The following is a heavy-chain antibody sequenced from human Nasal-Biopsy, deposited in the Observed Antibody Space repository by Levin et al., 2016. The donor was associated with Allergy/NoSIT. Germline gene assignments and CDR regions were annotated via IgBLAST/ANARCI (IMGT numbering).Heavy chain of an antibody. D-gene: IGHD3-10*01. CDR2: IKEDGSEK. J-gene: IGHJ4*02. CDR1: GFIFSGYW. CDR3: ARDRGYDGSVSYTFDS. V-gene: IGHV3-7*04. Sequence: GESLKISCAASGFIFSGYWMHWVRQAPGKGLEWVATIKEDGSEKYYVDSVLDRFTISRDNAKNSLSLQINSLRVEDTGIYYCARDRGYDGSVSYTFDSWGQGTLVTVSA.